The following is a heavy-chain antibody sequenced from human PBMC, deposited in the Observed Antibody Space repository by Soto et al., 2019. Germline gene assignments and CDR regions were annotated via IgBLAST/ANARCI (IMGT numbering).Heavy chain of an antibody. J-gene: IGHJ5*02. CDR2: IYYSGST. D-gene: IGHD2-8*01. CDR3: ARTGHCTNGVCYNWFDP. V-gene: IGHV4-59*01. CDR1: GGSISSYY. Sequence: SETLSLTCTVSGGSISSYYWSWIRQPPGKGLEWIGYIYYSGSTNYNPSLKSRVTISVDTSKNQFSLKLSSVTAADTAVYYCARTGHCTNGVCYNWFDPWGQGTLVTVSS.